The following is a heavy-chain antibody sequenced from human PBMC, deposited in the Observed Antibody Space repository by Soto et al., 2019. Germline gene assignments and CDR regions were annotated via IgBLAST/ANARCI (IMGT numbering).Heavy chain of an antibody. CDR1: GYTFTSYG. D-gene: IGHD3-22*01. CDR3: ARTYYYDSSGYYPFDY. Sequence: SVKVSCKASGYTFTSYGISWVRQAPGQGLEWMGWISAYNGNTNYAQKLQGRVTMTTDTSTNTAYMELRSLRSDDTAVYYCARTYYYDSSGYYPFDYWGQGTLVTVSS. V-gene: IGHV1-18*04. CDR2: ISAYNGNT. J-gene: IGHJ4*02.